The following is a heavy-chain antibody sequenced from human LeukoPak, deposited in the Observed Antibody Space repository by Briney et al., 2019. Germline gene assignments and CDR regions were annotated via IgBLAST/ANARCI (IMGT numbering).Heavy chain of an antibody. V-gene: IGHV1-2*02. J-gene: IGHJ5*02. CDR2: INPNSGDT. CDR3: ARGRGVTRGGYWFDP. Sequence: GASVKVSCKTSGFTFTHFFIHWVRQAPGQGLEWMGWINPNSGDTNYAQKFQGRVTMTRDTSISTVYMELRRLRYDDTAAYYCARGRGVTRGGYWFDPWGQGTLVTVSS. CDR1: GFTFTHFF. D-gene: IGHD2-15*01.